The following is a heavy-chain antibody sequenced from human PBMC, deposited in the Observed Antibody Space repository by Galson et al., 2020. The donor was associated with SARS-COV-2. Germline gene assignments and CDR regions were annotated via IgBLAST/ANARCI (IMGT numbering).Heavy chain of an antibody. Sequence: NSGGSLRLSCAASALPFSTYSTTWVRLPPGTGMEWVSSIRTSSRYTYYVDSVKGRFSISRDNPRNSLYLQMNSLRAEDTAVYYCARDEGIRGYNYGRLYYGMDVWGQGTTVTVSS. CDR3: ARDEGIRGYNYGRLYYGMDV. CDR2: IRTSSRYT. D-gene: IGHD5-18*01. V-gene: IGHV3-21*01. J-gene: IGHJ6*02. CDR1: ALPFSTYS.